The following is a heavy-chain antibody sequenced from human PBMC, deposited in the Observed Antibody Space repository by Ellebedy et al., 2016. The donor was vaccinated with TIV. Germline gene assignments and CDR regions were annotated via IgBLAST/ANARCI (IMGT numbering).Heavy chain of an antibody. J-gene: IGHJ4*02. CDR1: GFTFSHYW. V-gene: IGHV3-7*01. Sequence: GGSLRLSCAASGFTFSHYWMTWVRQAPGKGLEWVADIKRDGSEKYYVESVKGRFTISRDNARNSVYLQMNNLGAEDTALYYCVRGADTFDYWGQGTLVTVSS. CDR2: IKRDGSEK. CDR3: VRGADTFDY.